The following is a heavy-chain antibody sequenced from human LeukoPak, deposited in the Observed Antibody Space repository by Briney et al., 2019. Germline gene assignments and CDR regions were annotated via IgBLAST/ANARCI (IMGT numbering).Heavy chain of an antibody. V-gene: IGHV4-59*01. Sequence: SETLSLTCTVSGGSISTYYWSWIRQPPGKGLEWIGYIYNSGSTNYNPSLKSRVTISADTSKEQFSLKLRSVTAADTAVYCCARDLTHYDPPLWGQGTLVTVSS. CDR1: GGSISTYY. D-gene: IGHD4-17*01. J-gene: IGHJ4*02. CDR3: ARDLTHYDPPL. CDR2: IYNSGST.